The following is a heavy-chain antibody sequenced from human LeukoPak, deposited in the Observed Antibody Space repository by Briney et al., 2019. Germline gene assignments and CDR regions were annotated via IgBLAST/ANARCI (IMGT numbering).Heavy chain of an antibody. CDR2: IYYSGST. CDR1: GGSISSYY. J-gene: IGHJ4*02. D-gene: IGHD2-2*01. CDR3: ARHASRVDYFDY. Sequence: SETLSLTCTVSGGSISSYYWSWIRQPPGKGLEWIGYIYYSGSTNYNPSLKSRVTISVDTSKNQFSLKLSSVTAADTAVYYCARHASRVDYFDYWGQGTLVTVSS. V-gene: IGHV4-59*08.